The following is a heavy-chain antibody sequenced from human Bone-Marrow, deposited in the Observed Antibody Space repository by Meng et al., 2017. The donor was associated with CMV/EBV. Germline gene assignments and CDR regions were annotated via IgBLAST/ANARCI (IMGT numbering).Heavy chain of an antibody. CDR1: GGSISSSSYY. CDR3: ASFFEWEPVHSGMDV. D-gene: IGHD1-26*01. Sequence: SETLSLTCTVSGGSISSSSYYWGWIRQPPGKGLEWIGSIYYSGSTYYNPSLKSRVTISVDTSKNQFSLKLSSLTAADTAVYYCASFFEWEPVHSGMDVWGQGTTVTVSS. V-gene: IGHV4-39*01. CDR2: IYYSGST. J-gene: IGHJ6*02.